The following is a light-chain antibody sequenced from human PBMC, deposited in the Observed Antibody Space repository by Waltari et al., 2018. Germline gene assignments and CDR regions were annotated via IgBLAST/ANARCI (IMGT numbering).Light chain of an antibody. CDR1: QSNLYSANNKNS. CDR2: WAS. CDR3: QQYYGAPYT. V-gene: IGKV4-1*01. J-gene: IGKJ2*01. Sequence: DIVMTQSPDSLAVSLGERAPLNCKSSQSNLYSANNKNSLAWYQQKPGQPPKLLIYWASTRESGVPDRFSGSGSGTDFTLTSTSLQAEDVAVYYCQQYYGAPYTFGQGTKLEIK.